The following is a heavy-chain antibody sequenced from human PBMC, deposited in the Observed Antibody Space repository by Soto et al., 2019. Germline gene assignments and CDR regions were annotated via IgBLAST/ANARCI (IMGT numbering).Heavy chain of an antibody. J-gene: IGHJ3*02. CDR2: VIPIIGEG. V-gene: IGHV1-69*02. D-gene: IGHD1-1*01. CDR3: ARPAVNDLDADSSAFDI. CDR1: GGTFSSQT. Sequence: QVQLVQSGAEVKEPGSSVKVSCKVSGGTFSSQTINWVRQVPGQGLEWMGSVIPIIGEGKYAQSFLGRVTITSDSPRSTAYRGLSSLRSEDTAVYYCARPAVNDLDADSSAFDIWGQGTMVTVSS.